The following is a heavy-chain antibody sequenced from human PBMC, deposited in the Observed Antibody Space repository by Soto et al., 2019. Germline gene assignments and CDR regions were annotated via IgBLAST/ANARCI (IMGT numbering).Heavy chain of an antibody. J-gene: IGHJ4*02. CDR3: ARGQSSGWYRGGEYYFDY. D-gene: IGHD6-19*01. CDR2: INPSGGST. Sequence: QVQLVQSGAEVKKPGASVKVSCKASGYTFTSYYMHWVRQAPGQGLEWMGIINPSGGSTSYPQKFQGRVTMTRDTSTSTVYMELSSLRSEDTAVYYCARGQSSGWYRGGEYYFDYWGQGTLVTVSS. V-gene: IGHV1-46*01. CDR1: GYTFTSYY.